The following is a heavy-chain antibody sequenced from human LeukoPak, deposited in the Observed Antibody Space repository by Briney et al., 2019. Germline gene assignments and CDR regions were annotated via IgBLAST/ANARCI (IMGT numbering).Heavy chain of an antibody. Sequence: PSETLSLTCSVSGGSISSYYWSWIRQPPGKGLEWIGYIYYSGSTNYNPSLKSRVTISVDTSKNQFSLKLSSVTAADTAVYYCARSARTIFGVVYFDYWGQGTLVTVSS. J-gene: IGHJ4*02. V-gene: IGHV4-59*01. D-gene: IGHD3-3*01. CDR1: GGSISSYY. CDR2: IYYSGST. CDR3: ARSARTIFGVVYFDY.